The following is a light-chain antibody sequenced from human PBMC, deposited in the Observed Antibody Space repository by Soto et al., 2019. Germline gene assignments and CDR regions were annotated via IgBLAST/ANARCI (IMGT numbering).Light chain of an antibody. CDR3: SSYTSSSTGYV. CDR2: EVS. Sequence: QSALAQPASVSGSPGQSITISCTGTSSDVGGYNYVSWYQQHPGKAPKLMIYEVSNRPSGVSNRFSGSKSGNTASLTISGLQAEDEADYYCSSYTSSSTGYVFGTGTKVNVL. V-gene: IGLV2-14*01. CDR1: SSDVGGYNY. J-gene: IGLJ1*01.